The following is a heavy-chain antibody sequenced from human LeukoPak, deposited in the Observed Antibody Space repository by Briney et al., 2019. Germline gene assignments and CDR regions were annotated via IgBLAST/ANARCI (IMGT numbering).Heavy chain of an antibody. Sequence: SETLSLTCTVSGAPISSYYWNWIRQSPGKGLEWIGFISYSGITKYNPSLKIRVTMSVDTSRNQFSLQLSSVTGADTSVNFRARQRFFPAAGVYVHYFDYWGQGTLVTVS. V-gene: IGHV4-59*08. J-gene: IGHJ4*02. D-gene: IGHD6-25*01. CDR1: GAPISSYY. CDR2: ISYSGIT. CDR3: ARQRFFPAAGVYVHYFDY.